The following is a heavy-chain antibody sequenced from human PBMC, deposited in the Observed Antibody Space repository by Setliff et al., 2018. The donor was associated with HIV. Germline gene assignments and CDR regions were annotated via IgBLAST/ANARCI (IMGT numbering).Heavy chain of an antibody. J-gene: IGHJ4*02. CDR2: IWYDGVTK. CDR3: TSNYYGSGSYYRDFDY. Sequence: PGGSLRLSCEASGFTFSSHGMHWVRQAPGKGLEWMAIIWYDGVTKYYGDSVEGRFTISRDNSKNTLYLQMNSLKTEDTAVYYCTSNYYGSGSYYRDFDYWGQGTLVTVSS. CDR1: GFTFSSHG. V-gene: IGHV3-33*01. D-gene: IGHD3-10*01.